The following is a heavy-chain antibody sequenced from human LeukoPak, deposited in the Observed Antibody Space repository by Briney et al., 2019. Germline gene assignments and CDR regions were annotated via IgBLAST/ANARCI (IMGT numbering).Heavy chain of an antibody. CDR1: GYTFTSYD. Sequence: ASVKVSCKASGYTFTSYDINWVRQATGQGLEWMGWMNPNSGNTGYAQKFQGRVTMTRNTSISTAYMELSSLRSEDTAVYYCARRSPGWELLGYYYCYGMDVWGQGTTVTVSS. CDR3: ARRSPGWELLGYYYCYGMDV. J-gene: IGHJ6*02. V-gene: IGHV1-8*01. D-gene: IGHD1-26*01. CDR2: MNPNSGNT.